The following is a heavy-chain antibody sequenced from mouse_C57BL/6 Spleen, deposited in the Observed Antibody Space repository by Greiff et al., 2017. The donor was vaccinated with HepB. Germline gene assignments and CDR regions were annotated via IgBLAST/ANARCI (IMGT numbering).Heavy chain of an antibody. D-gene: IGHD2-4*01. CDR3: ARSYDYDGTGFDV. CDR2: ISNLAYSI. Sequence: EVQGVESGGGLVQPGGSLKLSCAASGFTFSDYGMAWVRQAPRKGPEWVAFISNLAYSIYYADTVTGRFTISRENAKNTLYLEMSSLRSEDTAMYYCARSYDYDGTGFDVWGTGTTVTVSS. V-gene: IGHV5-15*01. J-gene: IGHJ1*03. CDR1: GFTFSDYG.